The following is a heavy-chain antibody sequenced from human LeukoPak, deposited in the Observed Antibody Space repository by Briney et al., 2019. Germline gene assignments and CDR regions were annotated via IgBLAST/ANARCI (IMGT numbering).Heavy chain of an antibody. D-gene: IGHD2-2*01. V-gene: IGHV4-39*01. CDR1: GGSISSSSYY. Sequence: SETLSLTCTVSGGSISSSSYYWGWIRQPPGKGLEWIGSIYYSGSTYYNPSLKSRVTISVDTSKNQFSLKLSSVTAADTAVYYCARLDCXSTSCYLSRVYYYYMDXXGKGTTVTV. CDR2: IYYSGST. CDR3: ARLDCXSTSCYLSRVYYYYMDX. J-gene: IGHJ6*03.